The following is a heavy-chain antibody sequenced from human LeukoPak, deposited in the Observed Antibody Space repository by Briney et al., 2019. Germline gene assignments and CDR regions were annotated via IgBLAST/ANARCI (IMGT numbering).Heavy chain of an antibody. Sequence: ASVKLSCKASGYTFTSYGISWVRQAPGQGIEWMGWISAYNGNTNYAQKLQGRVTMTTDISTSTAYMELRSLRSDDTAVYYCAREPRPMMGDYDPWGQGTLVTVSS. V-gene: IGHV1-18*01. J-gene: IGHJ5*02. CDR1: GYTFTSYG. CDR3: AREPRPMMGDYDP. CDR2: ISAYNGNT. D-gene: IGHD4-17*01.